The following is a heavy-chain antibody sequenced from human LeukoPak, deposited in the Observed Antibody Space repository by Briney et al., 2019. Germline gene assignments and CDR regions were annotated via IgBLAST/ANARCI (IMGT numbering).Heavy chain of an antibody. CDR3: ARGASGIGGIRFDP. CDR1: GGSFSGYY. V-gene: IGHV4-34*01. J-gene: IGHJ5*02. Sequence: PSETLSLTCAVYGGSFSGYYWSWIRQPPGKGLEWIGEINHSGSTNYNPSLKSRVTISVDTSKNQFSLKLSSVTAADTAVYYCARGASGIGGIRFDPWGQGTLVTVSS. D-gene: IGHD3-10*01. CDR2: INHSGST.